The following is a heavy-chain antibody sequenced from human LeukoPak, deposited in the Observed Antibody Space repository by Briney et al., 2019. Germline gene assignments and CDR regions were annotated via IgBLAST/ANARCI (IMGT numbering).Heavy chain of an antibody. D-gene: IGHD5/OR15-5a*01. V-gene: IGHV3-33*05. CDR1: GFTFSHCG. J-gene: IGHJ4*02. CDR3: AKDLRPDGVYDFDY. Sequence: GRSLRLTCATSGFTFSHCGMHWVRQAPGKGLEWFSFISYDGISKYYADSVKGRFTISRDDYKNTVHLQMGSLRAEDTAVYYCAKDLRPDGVYDFDYWGQGTLVTVSS. CDR2: ISYDGISK.